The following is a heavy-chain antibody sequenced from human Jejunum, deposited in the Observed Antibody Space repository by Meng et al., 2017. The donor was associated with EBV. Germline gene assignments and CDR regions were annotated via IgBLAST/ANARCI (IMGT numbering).Heavy chain of an antibody. J-gene: IGHJ4*02. Sequence: QVPPQESGPGPVTPSGTLSLTCAVSGASITGTNWWSWVRQPPGKGLEWIAEIWHGGNTNYNPALKSRVTISVDKSNNQFSLKLASVTAADTAVYFCARGNAYNVPSFDYWGQGTLVTVSS. CDR3: ARGNAYNVPSFDY. V-gene: IGHV4-4*02. CDR2: IWHGGNT. D-gene: IGHD5-24*01. CDR1: GASITGTNW.